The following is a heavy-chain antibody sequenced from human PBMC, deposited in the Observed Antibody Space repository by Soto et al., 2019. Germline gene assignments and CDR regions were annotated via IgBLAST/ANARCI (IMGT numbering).Heavy chain of an antibody. CDR3: ARDSTSWFGEYGMAV. J-gene: IGHJ6*02. D-gene: IGHD3-10*01. CDR1: GGSISSSNW. Sequence: SETLSLTCAVSGGSISSSNWWSWVRQPPGKGLEWIGEIYHSGSTNYNPSLKSRVTISVDKSKNQFSLKLSSVTAADTAVYYCARDSTSWFGEYGMAVWGQGTSVTVS. V-gene: IGHV4-4*02. CDR2: IYHSGST.